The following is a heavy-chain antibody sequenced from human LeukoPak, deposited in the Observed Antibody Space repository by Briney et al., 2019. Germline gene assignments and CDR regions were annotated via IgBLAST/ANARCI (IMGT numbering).Heavy chain of an antibody. CDR1: GGSISSGGYY. Sequence: SQTLSLTCTVSGGSISSGGYYWSWIRQHPRKGLEWIGYIYYSGSTYYNPSLKSRVTISVDTSKNQFSLKLSSVTAADTAVYYCARARGGTVTTSPFDYWGQGTLVTVSS. J-gene: IGHJ4*02. CDR2: IYYSGST. CDR3: ARARGGTVTTSPFDY. V-gene: IGHV4-31*03. D-gene: IGHD4-17*01.